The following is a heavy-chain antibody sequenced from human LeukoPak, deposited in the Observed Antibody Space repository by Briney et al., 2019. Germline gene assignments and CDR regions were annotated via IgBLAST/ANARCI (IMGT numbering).Heavy chain of an antibody. V-gene: IGHV1-69*04. D-gene: IGHD5-12*01. CDR3: ARAKLIRGYSGYDPLGYFDY. CDR1: GGTFSNYA. CDR2: VIPILGIA. Sequence: ASVKVTCKVSGGTFSNYAISWVRQAPGQGLEWMGRVIPILGIANYAQKFQGRVTITADKSTSTAYMELSSLRSEDTAVYYCARAKLIRGYSGYDPLGYFDYWGQGTLVTVSS. J-gene: IGHJ4*02.